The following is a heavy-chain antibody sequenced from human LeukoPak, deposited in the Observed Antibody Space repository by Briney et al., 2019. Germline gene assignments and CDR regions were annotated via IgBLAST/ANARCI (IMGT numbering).Heavy chain of an antibody. CDR3: ARDRSCLTY. V-gene: IGHV3-7*01. D-gene: IGHD5/OR15-5a*01. CDR2: IKQDGSEK. Sequence: PGGSLRLSCVASGFTFSNSWMSWVRQAPGKGLEWVANIKQDGSEKSYVDSVKGRFTISKDNAKNSLYLQMNSLRVEDTALYYCARDRSCLTYWGQGTLVTVSS. J-gene: IGHJ4*02. CDR1: GFTFSNSW.